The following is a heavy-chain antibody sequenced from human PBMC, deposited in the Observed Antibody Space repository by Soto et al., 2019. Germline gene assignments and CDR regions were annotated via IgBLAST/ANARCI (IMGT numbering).Heavy chain of an antibody. CDR2: ISAYNGNT. CDR1: GYTFTSYG. V-gene: IGHV1-18*04. J-gene: IGHJ4*02. Sequence: ASVKFSCKASGYTFTSYGISWVRQAPGQALEWMGWISAYNGNTNYAQKLQGRVTMTTDASTSTAYMELRSLRSDDTAVYYCARPNKLLWFGELPYPPDYWGQGTLVTVSS. D-gene: IGHD3-10*01. CDR3: ARPNKLLWFGELPYPPDY.